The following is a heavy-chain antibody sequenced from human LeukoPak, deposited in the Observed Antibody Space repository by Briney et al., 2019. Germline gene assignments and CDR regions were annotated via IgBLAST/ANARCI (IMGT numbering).Heavy chain of an antibody. CDR1: GFTFSSYW. CDR3: ARDEYAGLAYCGGDCSNDAFDI. J-gene: IGHJ3*02. V-gene: IGHV3-7*01. CDR2: IKQDGSEK. Sequence: GGSLRLSCAASGFTFSSYWMSWVRQAPGKGLEWVANIKQDGSEKYYVDSVKGRFTISRDNAKNSLYLQMNSLRAEDTAVYYCARDEYAGLAYCGGDCSNDAFDIWGQGTMVTVSS. D-gene: IGHD2-21*02.